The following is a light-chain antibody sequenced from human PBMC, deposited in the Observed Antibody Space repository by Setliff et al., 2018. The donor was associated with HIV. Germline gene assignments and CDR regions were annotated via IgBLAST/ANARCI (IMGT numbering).Light chain of an antibody. Sequence: QSVLTQPRSVSGSPGQSVTISCTGTSSDVGGYNYVSWYQHLPGKAPKLMIYDVTKRPSGVPDRFSGSKSGNTASLTISGLQSEDEADYYCCSYAGSYTPLYVFGTGTKSPS. V-gene: IGLV2-11*01. CDR1: SSDVGGYNY. CDR2: DVT. CDR3: CSYAGSYTPLYV. J-gene: IGLJ1*01.